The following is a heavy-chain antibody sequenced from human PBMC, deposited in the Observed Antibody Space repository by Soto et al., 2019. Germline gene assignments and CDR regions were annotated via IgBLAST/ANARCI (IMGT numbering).Heavy chain of an antibody. CDR1: GGSISSSSYY. D-gene: IGHD3-22*01. CDR3: AASYYYDSSGYSFSFPFDY. CDR2: IYYSGST. V-gene: IGHV4-39*01. Sequence: SETLSLTCTVSGGSISSSSYYWGWIRQPPGKGLEWIGSIYYSGSTYYNPSLKSRVTISVDTSKNQFSLKLSSVTAADTAVYYCAASYYYDSSGYSFSFPFDYWGQGTLVTVS. J-gene: IGHJ4*02.